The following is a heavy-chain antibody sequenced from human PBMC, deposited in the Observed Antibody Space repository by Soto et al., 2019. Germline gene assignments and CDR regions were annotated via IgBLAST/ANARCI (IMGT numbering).Heavy chain of an antibody. V-gene: IGHV4-61*08. J-gene: IGHJ5*02. D-gene: IGHD5-18*01. CDR3: ASGRGYLGCFDP. CDR1: GGSISSADYY. Sequence: SETLSLTCTVSGGSISSADYYWSWIRQPPGKGLEWIGYIYYSGSTNYNPSLKSRVTISVDTSKNQFSLKLSSVTAADTAVYYCASGRGYLGCFDPWCQGTLVTVSS. CDR2: IYYSGST.